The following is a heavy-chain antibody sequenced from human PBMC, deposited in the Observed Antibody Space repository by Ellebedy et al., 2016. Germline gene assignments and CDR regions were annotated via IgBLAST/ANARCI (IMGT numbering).Heavy chain of an antibody. D-gene: IGHD1-26*01. CDR2: ISYHGRDK. J-gene: IGHJ4*02. CDR3: AKDRLGWGATLDY. V-gene: IGHV3-30*04. Sequence: GESLKISCAASGFSFDSYAMHWVRQAPGKGLEWVTIISYHGRDKYYADSVKGRFTISRDNSKNALYLQIDSLRVEDTAVYYCAKDRLGWGATLDYWGQGTLVTVSS. CDR1: GFSFDSYA.